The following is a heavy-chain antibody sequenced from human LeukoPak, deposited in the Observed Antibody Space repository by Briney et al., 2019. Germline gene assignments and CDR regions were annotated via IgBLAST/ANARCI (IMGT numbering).Heavy chain of an antibody. J-gene: IGHJ4*02. D-gene: IGHD1-7*01. CDR2: ITGGGGST. CDR3: AKSPKELAPLGART. CDR1: GFTFSNYA. V-gene: IGHV3-23*01. Sequence: GGSLRLSCAASGFTFSNYAMNWVRQAPGKGLEWVSAITGGGGSTAYADSVKGRFTISRDNSENTLYLQMDSLRAEDTAVYYCAKSPKELAPLGARTGGQGTLVTVSP.